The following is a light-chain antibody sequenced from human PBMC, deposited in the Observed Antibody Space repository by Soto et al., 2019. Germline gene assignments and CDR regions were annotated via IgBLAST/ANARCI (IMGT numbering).Light chain of an antibody. V-gene: IGKV3D-15*01. CDR2: DAS. Sequence: TLSVSPGDRATLSCRASQSVDNDLAWYQQKPGQPPRLLIYDASTRATGIPARFSGSQSGTEFTLTISSLLSEDFAVYSCQQYNNWPLTFRGGAKVDIK. J-gene: IGKJ4*01. CDR3: QQYNNWPLT. CDR1: QSVDND.